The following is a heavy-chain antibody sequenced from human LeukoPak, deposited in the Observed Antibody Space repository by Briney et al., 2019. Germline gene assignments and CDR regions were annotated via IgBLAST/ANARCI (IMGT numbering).Heavy chain of an antibody. CDR2: INPSGGST. J-gene: IGHJ4*02. V-gene: IGHV1-46*01. CDR1: GYTFTSYY. D-gene: IGHD5/OR15-5a*01. Sequence: ASVTVSCKASGYTFTSYYIQWVRQAPGQGLEWMGKINPSGGSTIYAQKFQGRVTMTRDTSTSTVYMELSSLRSEDTAVYYCAKCRVSGSASADYWGQGTLVTVSS. CDR3: AKCRVSGSASADY.